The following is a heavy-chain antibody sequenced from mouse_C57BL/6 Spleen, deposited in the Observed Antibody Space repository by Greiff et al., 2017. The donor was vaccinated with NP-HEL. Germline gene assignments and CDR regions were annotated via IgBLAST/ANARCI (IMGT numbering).Heavy chain of an antibody. CDR1: GYTFTSYW. Sequence: QVQLQQPGAELVRPGTSVKLSCKASGYTFTSYWMHWVKQRPGQGLEWIGVIDPSDSYTNYNQKFKGKATLTVDTSSSTAYMQLSSLTSEDSAVYYGARNGGSSQGWYFDVWGTGTTVTVSS. CDR2: IDPSDSYT. D-gene: IGHD1-1*01. V-gene: IGHV1-59*01. CDR3: ARNGGSSQGWYFDV. J-gene: IGHJ1*03.